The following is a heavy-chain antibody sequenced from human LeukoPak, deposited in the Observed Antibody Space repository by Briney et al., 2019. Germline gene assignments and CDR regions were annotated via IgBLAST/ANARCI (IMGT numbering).Heavy chain of an antibody. CDR3: ARGLRFLGRGYYYYYYYMDV. CDR1: GYTFTSYG. V-gene: IGHV1-18*01. D-gene: IGHD3-3*01. Sequence: GASVKVSCKASGYTFTSYGISWVRQAPGQGLEWMGWISAYNGNTNYAQKLQGRVTMTTDTSTSTAYMELSSLRSEDTAVYYCARGLRFLGRGYYYYYYYMDVWGKGTTVTVSS. J-gene: IGHJ6*03. CDR2: ISAYNGNT.